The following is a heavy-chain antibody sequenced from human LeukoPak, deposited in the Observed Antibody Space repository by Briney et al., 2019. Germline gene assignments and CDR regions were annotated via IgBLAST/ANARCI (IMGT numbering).Heavy chain of an antibody. CDR3: ARGSIVGATLDCFDY. CDR2: IKPNSGGT. Sequence: ASVKVSCKASGYTFTGYYIHWVRQAPGQGLEWMGWIKPNSGGTNYAQKFQGRVTMTRDTSISTAYMELSRLRSDDTAVYYCARGSIVGATLDCFDYWGQGTLVTVSS. CDR1: GYTFTGYY. D-gene: IGHD1-26*01. V-gene: IGHV1-2*02. J-gene: IGHJ4*02.